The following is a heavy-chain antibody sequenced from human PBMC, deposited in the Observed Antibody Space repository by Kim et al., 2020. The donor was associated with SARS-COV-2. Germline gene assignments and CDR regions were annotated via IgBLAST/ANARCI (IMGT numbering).Heavy chain of an antibody. D-gene: IGHD1-26*01. CDR3: ATAYSGSYIGAFDI. CDR2: FDPEDGDT. Sequence: ASVKVSCKVSGYTLTELSMHWVRQAPGKGLEWMGGFDPEDGDTIYAQNFQGRVTMTEDTSTDTAYMELSSLRSEDTAVYYCATAYSGSYIGAFDIWGQGTMVTVSS. CDR1: GYTLTELS. J-gene: IGHJ3*02. V-gene: IGHV1-24*01.